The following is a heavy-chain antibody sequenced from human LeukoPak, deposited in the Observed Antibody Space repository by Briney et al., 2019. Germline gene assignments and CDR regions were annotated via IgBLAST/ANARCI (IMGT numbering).Heavy chain of an antibody. CDR2: IKSKTDGGTP. J-gene: IGHJ4*02. CDR1: GFTFSNAW. Sequence: MSGGSLRLSCAASGFTFSNAWMSWVRQAPGKGVEWVGRIKSKTDGGTPDYAAPVKGRFTISRDDSKNTLYLQMNSLKTEDTAVYYCTGVSRSSWYDYWGQGTLVTVSS. CDR3: TGVSRSSWYDY. D-gene: IGHD6-13*01. V-gene: IGHV3-15*01.